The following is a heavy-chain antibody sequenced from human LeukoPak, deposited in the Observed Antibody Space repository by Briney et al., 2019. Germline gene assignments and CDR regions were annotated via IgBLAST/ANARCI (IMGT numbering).Heavy chain of an antibody. V-gene: IGHV4-39*01. D-gene: IGHD3-10*01. Sequence: SETLSLTYTVSGGSISSGSYYWGWIRQPPGRGLEWIGSIYYSGSTYYNPSLKSRVTISVDTSKNQFSLKLSSVTAADTAVYYCARGPHYYGSGSYRTYNWFDPWGQGTLVTVSS. CDR1: GGSISSGSYY. CDR3: ARGPHYYGSGSYRTYNWFDP. J-gene: IGHJ5*02. CDR2: IYYSGST.